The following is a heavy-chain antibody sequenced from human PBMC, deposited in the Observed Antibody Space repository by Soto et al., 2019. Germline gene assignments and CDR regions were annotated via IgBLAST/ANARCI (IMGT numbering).Heavy chain of an antibody. D-gene: IGHD4-17*01. CDR1: GFTFSSYG. CDR2: ISYDGNNK. CDR3: AKDHLETTVTTPSY. V-gene: IGHV3-30*18. Sequence: QVQLVESGGSVVQPGRSLRLSCAASGFTFSSYGMHWVRQAPGKGLEWVAVISYDGNNKYYADSVKGRFTISRDNFKNTLYLQMDRLRAEDTAMYYCAKDHLETTVTTPSYWGQGTLVTVSS. J-gene: IGHJ4*02.